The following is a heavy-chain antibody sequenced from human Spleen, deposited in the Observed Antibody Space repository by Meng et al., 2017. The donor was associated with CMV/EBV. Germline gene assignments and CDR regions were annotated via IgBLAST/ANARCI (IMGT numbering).Heavy chain of an antibody. J-gene: IGHJ4*02. CDR3: ASGPDYDYVWGSNEYPGYYFDY. Sequence: QGHRQQWGAGLLKPSETLSLICFVYGGSFSAYNWRWIRQPPGKGLEWIGSIYYSGSTYYNPSLKSRVTISVDTSKNQFSLKLSSVTAADTAVYYCASGPDYDYVWGSNEYPGYYFDYWGQGTLVTVSS. CDR2: IYYSGST. V-gene: IGHV4-34*01. CDR1: GGSFSAYN. D-gene: IGHD3-16*01.